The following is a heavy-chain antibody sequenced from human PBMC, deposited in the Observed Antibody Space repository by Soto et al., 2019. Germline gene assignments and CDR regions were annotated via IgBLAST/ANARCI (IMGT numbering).Heavy chain of an antibody. J-gene: IGHJ4*02. D-gene: IGHD3-10*01. CDR1: GYAFTSYG. V-gene: IGHV1-18*04. CDR3: ARAATGSYHSAY. Sequence: ASVKVSCKTSGYAFTSYGVNWVRQAPGQGLEWMGWIAPHSGRTTYLPKFQGRVAITADASTNTAYMELGSLSSDDTGIYFCARAATGSYHSAYWGQGTVVTVSS. CDR2: IAPHSGRT.